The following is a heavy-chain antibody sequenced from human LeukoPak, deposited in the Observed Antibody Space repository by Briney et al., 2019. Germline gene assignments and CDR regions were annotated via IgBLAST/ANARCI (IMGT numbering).Heavy chain of an antibody. CDR3: VKGGQYSSSFHFDY. J-gene: IGHJ4*02. D-gene: IGHD6-6*01. V-gene: IGHV3-64D*09. Sequence: PGGSLRLSCSASGFTISLYAMHWVRQAPGKGLEYVSGISSKGVSTYYADSVKGRFTISRDNSKDTMFLQMSSLRPEDTAVYYCVKGGQYSSSFHFDYWGQGTLVTVSS. CDR1: GFTISLYA. CDR2: ISSKGVST.